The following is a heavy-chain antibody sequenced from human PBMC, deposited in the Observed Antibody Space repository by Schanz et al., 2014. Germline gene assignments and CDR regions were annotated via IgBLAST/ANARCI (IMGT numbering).Heavy chain of an antibody. J-gene: IGHJ4*02. Sequence: QGKRGEAFFVLVKPGGSLRLSCAASGFTFSDYYMTWIRQAPGKGLEWVSYISNSGSTIYYADSVKGRFTISRDNAKNSLYLQMNSLRAEDTAIYYCARSGRDIGEAADYWGQGTLVTVSS. D-gene: IGHD6-13*01. CDR2: ISNSGSTI. CDR1: GFTFSDYY. V-gene: IGHV3-11*01. CDR3: ARSGRDIGEAADY.